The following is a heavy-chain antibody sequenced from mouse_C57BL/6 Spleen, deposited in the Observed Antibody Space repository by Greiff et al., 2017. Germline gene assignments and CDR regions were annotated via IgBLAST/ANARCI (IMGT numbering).Heavy chain of an antibody. D-gene: IGHD1-1*01. V-gene: IGHV1-15*01. J-gene: IGHJ1*03. Sequence: QVQLKQSGAELVRPGASVTLSCKASGYTFTDYEMHWVKQTPVHGLEWIGAIDPETGGTAYNQKFKGKAILSADKSSSTAYMELRSLTSEDSAVYYGTRSTLVATNVWYFYGWGTGTSVTVSS. CDR3: TRSTLVATNVWYFYG. CDR2: IDPETGGT. CDR1: GYTFTDYE.